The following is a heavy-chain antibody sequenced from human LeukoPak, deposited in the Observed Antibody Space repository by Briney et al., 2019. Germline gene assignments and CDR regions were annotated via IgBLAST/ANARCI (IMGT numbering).Heavy chain of an antibody. J-gene: IGHJ3*02. V-gene: IGHV1-2*02. Sequence: ASVKVSCKASGYTFTGYYMHWVRQAPGQGLEWMGWINPNSGGANYAQKFQGRVTMTRDTSISTAYMELSRLRSDDTAVYYCARESLEYSSSSDAFDIWGQGTMVTVSS. CDR3: ARESLEYSSSSDAFDI. CDR2: INPNSGGA. CDR1: GYTFTGYY. D-gene: IGHD6-6*01.